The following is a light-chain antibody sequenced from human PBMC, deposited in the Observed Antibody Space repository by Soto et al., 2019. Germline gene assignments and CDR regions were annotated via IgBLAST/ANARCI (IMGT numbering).Light chain of an antibody. CDR1: LSIYFKSNNRNY. J-gene: IGKJ4*01. V-gene: IGKV4-1*01. CDR2: WAS. CDR3: QQYFITPLT. Sequence: DIVMTQSPDSLRVSLGERATISCTSSLSIYFKSNNRNYLAWYQQKTGQPPKLLVYWASTRESGVPDRFTGSGSGTYFTLTIDNVQPDDVAVYYCQQYFITPLTFGGGTKVDIK.